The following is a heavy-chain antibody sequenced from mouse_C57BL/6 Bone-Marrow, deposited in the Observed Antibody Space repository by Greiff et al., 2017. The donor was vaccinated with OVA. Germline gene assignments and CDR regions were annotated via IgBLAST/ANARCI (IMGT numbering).Heavy chain of an antibody. CDR2: IDPSDSYT. V-gene: IGHV1-59*01. J-gene: IGHJ3*01. Sequence: QVQLKQPGAELVRPGTSVKLSCKASGYTFTSYWMHWVKQRPGPGLEWIGVIDPSDSYTNYNQKFKGKATLTVDTSSSTAYMQLSSLTSEDSAVYYCARLRAYYWGQGTLVTVSA. CDR3: ARLRAYY. D-gene: IGHD3-3*01. CDR1: GYTFTSYW.